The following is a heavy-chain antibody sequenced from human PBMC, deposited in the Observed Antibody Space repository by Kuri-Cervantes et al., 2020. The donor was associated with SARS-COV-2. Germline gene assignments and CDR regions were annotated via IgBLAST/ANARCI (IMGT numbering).Heavy chain of an antibody. V-gene: IGHV4-39*01. D-gene: IGHD2-15*01. CDR3: ARGRNCSGGSCHGADYYYYYMDV. Sequence: SETLSLTCTVSGASITTSSAYWGWLRQPPGKGPEWLGSISYSGSTYYHPSFKSRVTISADTSTNQFSLKLSSVTAADTAVYYCARGRNCSGGSCHGADYYYYYMDVWGKGTTVTVSS. J-gene: IGHJ6*03. CDR1: GASITTSSAY. CDR2: ISYSGST.